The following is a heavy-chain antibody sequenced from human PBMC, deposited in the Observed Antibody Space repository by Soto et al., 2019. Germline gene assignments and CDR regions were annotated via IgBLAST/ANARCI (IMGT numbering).Heavy chain of an antibody. V-gene: IGHV1-69*13. J-gene: IGHJ5*02. D-gene: IGHD1-7*01. CDR3: ARGITGTTLVDP. Sequence: GASVKVSCKASGGTFSSYAISWVRQAPGQGLEWMGGIIPIFGTANYAQKFQGRVTITADESTSTAYMELSSLRSEDTAVYYCARGITGTTLVDPWGQGTLVTVSS. CDR2: IIPIFGTA. CDR1: GGTFSSYA.